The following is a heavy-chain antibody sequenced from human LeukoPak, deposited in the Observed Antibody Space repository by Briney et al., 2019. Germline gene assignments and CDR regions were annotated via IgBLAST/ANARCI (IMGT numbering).Heavy chain of an antibody. J-gene: IGHJ5*02. CDR2: INHSGST. CDR3: ARRDIVVVPAAIGYNRFDP. D-gene: IGHD2-2*02. Sequence: PSETLSLTCAVYGGSFSGYYWSWIRQPPGKGLEWIGEINHSGSTNYNPSLKSRVTISVDTSKNQFSLKLSSVTAADTAVYYCARRDIVVVPAAIGYNRFDPWGQGTLVTVSS. CDR1: GGSFSGYY. V-gene: IGHV4-34*01.